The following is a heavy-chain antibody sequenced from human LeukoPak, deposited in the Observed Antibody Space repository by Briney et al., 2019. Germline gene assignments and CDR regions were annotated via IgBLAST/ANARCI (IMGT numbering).Heavy chain of an antibody. CDR1: GFTFSSYA. Sequence: QAGGSLRLSCAASGFTFSSYAMSWVRQAPGKRLEWVSAISGSGGSTYYADSVKGRFTISRDNSKNTLYLQMNSLRAEDTAVYYCAKDSRPHPYYYGMDVWGQGTTVTVSS. J-gene: IGHJ6*02. V-gene: IGHV3-23*01. CDR3: AKDSRPHPYYYGMDV. D-gene: IGHD2/OR15-2a*01. CDR2: ISGSGGST.